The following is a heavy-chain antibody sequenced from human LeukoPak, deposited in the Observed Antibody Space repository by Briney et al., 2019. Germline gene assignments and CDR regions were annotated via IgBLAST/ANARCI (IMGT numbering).Heavy chain of an antibody. J-gene: IGHJ4*02. CDR1: GGSISSGSYY. Sequence: SETLSLTCTVSGGSISSGSYYWSWIRQPAGKGLEWIGRIYTSGSTNYNPSLKSRLTISVDTSNNQFSLKLSSVTAADTAVYYCARGQRDYFDYWGQGTLVTVSS. V-gene: IGHV4-61*02. CDR2: IYTSGST. CDR3: ARGQRDYFDY.